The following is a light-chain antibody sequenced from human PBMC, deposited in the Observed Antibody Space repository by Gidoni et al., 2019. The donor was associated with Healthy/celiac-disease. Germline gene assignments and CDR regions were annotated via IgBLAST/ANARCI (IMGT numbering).Light chain of an antibody. J-gene: IGKJ1*01. CDR1: QGISNY. V-gene: IGKV1D-8*01. CDR2: AAS. CDR3: HQYSSFPWT. Sequence: VIWMTQSPSLLSASTGDRVTISCRMSQGISNYLAWYQQKPGKAPELLIYAASTLKSGVPSRFSGSGSGTDFTLTISCLQSEDFPTYYCHQYSSFPWTFGQGTKVEIK.